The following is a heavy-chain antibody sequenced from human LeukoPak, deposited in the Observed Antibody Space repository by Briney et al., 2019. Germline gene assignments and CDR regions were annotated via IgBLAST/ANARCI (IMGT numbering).Heavy chain of an antibody. D-gene: IGHD5-24*01. J-gene: IGHJ4*02. CDR1: GGSFSGYY. CDR3: ARELNWGMATVYFAY. Sequence: SETLSLTCAVYGGSFSGYYWSWVRQPPGKGLEWIGEINHSGSTNYNPSLKSRVTISVDTSKNQFSLKLSSVTAADTAVYYCARELNWGMATVYFAYWGQGTLVTVSS. V-gene: IGHV4-34*01. CDR2: INHSGST.